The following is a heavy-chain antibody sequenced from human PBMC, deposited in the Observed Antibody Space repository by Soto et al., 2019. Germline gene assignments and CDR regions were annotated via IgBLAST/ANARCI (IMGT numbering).Heavy chain of an antibody. CDR2: IYWDDDK. J-gene: IGHJ4*02. V-gene: IGHV2-5*02. CDR1: GFSLSTSGVD. Sequence: QITLKESGPTLVKPTQTLTLTCTFSGFSLSTSGVDVGWIRQPPGKALEWLALIYWDDDKGYSPSLKSRLTITKDTTNTQVVLTMTNINPLDTATYYYAHRRPYSNSPEYFFDYWGQGTLVTVSS. D-gene: IGHD6-6*01. CDR3: AHRRPYSNSPEYFFDY.